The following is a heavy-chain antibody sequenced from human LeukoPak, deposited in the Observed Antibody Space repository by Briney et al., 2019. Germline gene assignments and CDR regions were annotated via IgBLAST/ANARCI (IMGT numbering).Heavy chain of an antibody. CDR3: ARASTWYDSSGYWFDP. D-gene: IGHD3-22*01. J-gene: IGHJ5*02. V-gene: IGHV1-8*01. CDR2: MNPNSGNT. CDR1: GYTFTSYD. Sequence: GASVKVSCKASGYTFTSYDINWVRQATGQGLEWMGWMNPNSGNTGYAQKFQGRVTMTRNASISTAYMELSSLRSEDTAVYYCARASTWYDSSGYWFDPWGQGTLVTVSS.